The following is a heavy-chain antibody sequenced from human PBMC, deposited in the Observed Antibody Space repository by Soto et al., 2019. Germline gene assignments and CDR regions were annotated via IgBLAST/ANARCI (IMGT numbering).Heavy chain of an antibody. CDR2: IYHSGST. CDR1: GGSISSGGYS. J-gene: IGHJ1*01. V-gene: IGHV4-30-2*01. D-gene: IGHD3-22*01. Sequence: KPSETLSLICAVSGGSISSGGYSWSWIRQPPGKGLEWIGYIYHSGSTYYNPSLKSRVTISVDRSKNQFSLKLSSVTAADTAVYYCARAFKYYYDSSGSARRAEYFQHWGQGTLVTVSS. CDR3: ARAFKYYYDSSGSARRAEYFQH.